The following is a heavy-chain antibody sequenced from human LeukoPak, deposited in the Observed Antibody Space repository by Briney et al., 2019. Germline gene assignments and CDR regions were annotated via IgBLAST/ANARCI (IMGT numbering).Heavy chain of an antibody. J-gene: IGHJ6*03. V-gene: IGHV1-24*01. Sequence: ASVKVSCKVSGYTLTELSMHWVRQAPGKGLEWMGGFDPEDGETIYAQKFQGRVTMTEDTSTDTAYMELSSLRSEDTAVYYCATPGISGYYYYIDVWGKGTTVTVSS. CDR1: GYTLTELS. CDR3: ATPGISGYYYYIDV. D-gene: IGHD2-15*01. CDR2: FDPEDGET.